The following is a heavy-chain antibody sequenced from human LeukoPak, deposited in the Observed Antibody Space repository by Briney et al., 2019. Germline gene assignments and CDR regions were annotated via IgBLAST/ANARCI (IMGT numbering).Heavy chain of an antibody. V-gene: IGHV3-74*01. CDR1: GFTFSSYW. CDR2: INTDASGT. CDR3: ARAVAGTRNAFDL. Sequence: GGSLRLSCAGSGFTFSSYWMHWVRQASGKGPVWVSRINTDASGTNYAHSVKGRFTISTDNAKHTLYLQMNSLTVEDTAVYYCARAVAGTRNAFDLWGQGTMVTVSS. D-gene: IGHD6-19*01. J-gene: IGHJ3*01.